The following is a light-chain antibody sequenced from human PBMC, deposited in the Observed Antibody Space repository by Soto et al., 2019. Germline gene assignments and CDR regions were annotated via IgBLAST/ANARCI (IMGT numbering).Light chain of an antibody. CDR3: RKYNSAPPA. Sequence: DIQMTQAPSSLSASVGDRVTITCRASQGISNYLAWYQQKPGKVPRLLIYAASTLQSGVPSRFSGSGSGTDFTLTISSLQPEDVATYYCRKYNSAPPAFGQGTKVDIK. J-gene: IGKJ1*01. CDR1: QGISNY. V-gene: IGKV1-27*01. CDR2: AAS.